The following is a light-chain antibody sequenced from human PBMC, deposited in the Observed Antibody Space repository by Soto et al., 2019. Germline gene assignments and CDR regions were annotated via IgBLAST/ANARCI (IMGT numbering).Light chain of an antibody. CDR3: HSYNSIPRT. Sequence: DIQMAQSPSSLSASIGDRVTITCRASQGISEYLAWYQQRPGNAPNLLIYGASILQSGVPSSFSGSGSGTHFTLTISSLQPEDVATYYCHSYNSIPRTFGQGTTVEIK. CDR1: QGISEY. V-gene: IGKV1-27*01. J-gene: IGKJ1*01. CDR2: GAS.